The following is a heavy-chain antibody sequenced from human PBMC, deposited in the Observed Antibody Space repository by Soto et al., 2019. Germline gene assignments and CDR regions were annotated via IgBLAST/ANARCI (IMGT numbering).Heavy chain of an antibody. J-gene: IGHJ1*01. Sequence: QVQLVQSGAEVKKPGSSVKVSCKASGGTFSSYAISWVRQAPGQGLEWMGGIIPIFGTANYAQKFQGRVTITADESTSTAYMELSSLRSEDTAVYYCARDHLNIEVVAATRYFQHWGHGTLVTVSS. CDR1: GGTFSSYA. V-gene: IGHV1-69*01. CDR3: ARDHLNIEVVAATRYFQH. D-gene: IGHD2-15*01. CDR2: IIPIFGTA.